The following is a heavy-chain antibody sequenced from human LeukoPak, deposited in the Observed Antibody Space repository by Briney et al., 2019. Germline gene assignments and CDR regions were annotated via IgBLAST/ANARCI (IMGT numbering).Heavy chain of an antibody. Sequence: GGSLRLSCAASGFTFSSYWMSWVRQAPGKGLEWVANIKQDGGEKYYVDSMKGRFTISRDNAKNSLYLQMNSLRAEDTAVYYCAKDLGFGELYLYYFDYWGQGTLVTVSS. V-gene: IGHV3-7*03. CDR2: IKQDGGEK. D-gene: IGHD3-10*01. J-gene: IGHJ4*02. CDR1: GFTFSSYW. CDR3: AKDLGFGELYLYYFDY.